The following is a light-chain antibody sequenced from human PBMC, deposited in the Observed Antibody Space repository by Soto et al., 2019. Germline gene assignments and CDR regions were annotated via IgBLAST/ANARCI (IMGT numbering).Light chain of an antibody. V-gene: IGLV1-40*01. CDR2: GNS. Sequence: QSVLTQPPSVSGAPGQRVTISCTGSSSNIGAGYDVHWYQQLPGTAPKLLIFGNSNRPSRVPDRFSGSKSGNSASLAITGLQAEDEAVYYCQSYASSLSYVFGSGTKVTVL. J-gene: IGLJ1*01. CDR1: SSNIGAGYD. CDR3: QSYASSLSYV.